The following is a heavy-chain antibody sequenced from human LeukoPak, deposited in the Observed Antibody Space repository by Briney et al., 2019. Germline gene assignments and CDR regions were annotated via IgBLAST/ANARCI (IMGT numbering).Heavy chain of an antibody. CDR3: ARSSRELGGYAPWELMPPFDY. J-gene: IGHJ4*02. CDR1: GFSFSDYH. D-gene: IGHD1-7*01. Sequence: PGGSLRLSCAATGFSFSDYHLSWIRQTPGKGLEWVSYISSSSSTIYYADSVKGRFTISRDNAKNSLYLQMNSLRAEDTAVYYCARSSRELGGYAPWELMPPFDYWGQGTLVTVSS. CDR2: ISSSSSTI. V-gene: IGHV3-11*04.